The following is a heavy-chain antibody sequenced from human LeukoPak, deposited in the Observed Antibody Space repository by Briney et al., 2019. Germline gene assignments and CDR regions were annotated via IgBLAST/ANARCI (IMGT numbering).Heavy chain of an antibody. CDR3: AKGYSGYDYAFDI. Sequence: PGGSLRLSCAASGFTFNTYAMSWVRQAPGKGLEWVSSNSGSGGSTYYADSVEGRFTISRDNSKNTLYLQMNSLRAEDTAVYYCAKGYSGYDYAFDIWGQGTMVTVSS. CDR1: GFTFNTYA. D-gene: IGHD5-12*01. V-gene: IGHV3-23*01. J-gene: IGHJ3*02. CDR2: NSGSGGST.